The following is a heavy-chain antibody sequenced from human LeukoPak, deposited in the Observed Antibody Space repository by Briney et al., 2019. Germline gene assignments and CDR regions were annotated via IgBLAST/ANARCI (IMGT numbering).Heavy chain of an antibody. Sequence: PSETLSLTCTVSGGSISSGGYYWRWIRQHPGKGLEWIGYIYYSGSTYYNPSLKSRVTISVDTSKNQFSLKLSSVTAADTAVYYCASRMDSSGYYSLTYYYYGMDVWGQGTTVTVS. CDR1: GGSISSGGYY. J-gene: IGHJ6*02. D-gene: IGHD3-22*01. CDR2: IYYSGST. CDR3: ASRMDSSGYYSLTYYYYGMDV. V-gene: IGHV4-31*03.